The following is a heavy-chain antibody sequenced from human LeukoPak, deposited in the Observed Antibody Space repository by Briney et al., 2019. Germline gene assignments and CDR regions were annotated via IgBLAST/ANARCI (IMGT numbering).Heavy chain of an antibody. D-gene: IGHD3-10*01. Sequence: PGGSLRLSCAASGFTFSSYSMNWVRQAPGKGLEWVSSISSSSSYIYYADSVKGRFTISRDNAKNSLYLQMNSLRAEDTAVYYCASWVWGSGSYYKGQEKYYFDYWGQGTLVTVSS. CDR1: GFTFSSYS. J-gene: IGHJ4*02. V-gene: IGHV3-21*01. CDR2: ISSSSSYI. CDR3: ASWVWGSGSYYKGQEKYYFDY.